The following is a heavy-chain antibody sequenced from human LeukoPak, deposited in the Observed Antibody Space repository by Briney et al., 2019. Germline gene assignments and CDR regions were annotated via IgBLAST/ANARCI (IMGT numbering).Heavy chain of an antibody. CDR1: GGSVSSGSYY. V-gene: IGHV4-61*01. CDR2: IYYSGST. J-gene: IGHJ4*02. Sequence: TTSETLSLTCTVSGGSVSSGSYYWSWIRQPPGKGLEWIGYIYYSGSTNYNPSLKSRVTISVDTSKNQFSLKLSSVTAADTAVYYCASSVRGYSYGLLSNYYFDYWGQGTLVTVSS. D-gene: IGHD5-18*01. CDR3: ASSVRGYSYGLLSNYYFDY.